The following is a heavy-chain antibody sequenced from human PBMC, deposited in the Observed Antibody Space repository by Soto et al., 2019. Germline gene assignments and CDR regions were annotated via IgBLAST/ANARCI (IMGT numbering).Heavy chain of an antibody. J-gene: IGHJ1*01. CDR2: IYYSGTT. V-gene: IGHV4-59*01. CDR1: GAPINSYY. Sequence: PSETLSLTCTVSGAPINSYYWSWIRQPPWKELEWIAYIYYSGTTNYKSSLNSRVTISVDTSKNHFSLRLSSVTAADTAVYYCASSEGGRGRYFKCCGRVTLVTVCS. D-gene: IGHD1-26*01. CDR3: ASSEGGRGRYFKC.